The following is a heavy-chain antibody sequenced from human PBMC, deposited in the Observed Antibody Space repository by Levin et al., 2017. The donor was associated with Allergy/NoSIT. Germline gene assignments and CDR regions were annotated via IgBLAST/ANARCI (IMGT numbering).Heavy chain of an antibody. CDR3: ARGAGGGGWIGRESDY. CDR1: GYSFTSYG. J-gene: IGHJ4*02. Sequence: GESLKISCKTSGYSFTSYGIIWVRQAPGQGLEWMGWISANNGNTNYAQKIQGRVTMTTDTSTSTVYMELRSPRSDDTAVYYCARGAGGGGWIGRESDYWGQGTLVTVSS. D-gene: IGHD3-16*01. CDR2: ISANNGNT. V-gene: IGHV1-18*01.